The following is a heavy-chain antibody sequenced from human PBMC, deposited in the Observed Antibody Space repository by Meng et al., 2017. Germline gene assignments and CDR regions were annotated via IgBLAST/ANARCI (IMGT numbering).Heavy chain of an antibody. J-gene: IGHJ4*02. CDR3: ASNDGTGDRTGGDY. V-gene: IGHV1-69*01. CDR1: GGTFSSYA. D-gene: IGHD7-27*01. Sequence: QVQRVQCGAEVTKPGSSVKVSCKASGGTFSSYAISWVRQAPGQGFEWMGGIIPIFGTANYAQKFQGRVTITADESTSTAYMELSSLRSEDTAVYYCASNDGTGDRTGGDYWGQGTLVTVSS. CDR2: IIPIFGTA.